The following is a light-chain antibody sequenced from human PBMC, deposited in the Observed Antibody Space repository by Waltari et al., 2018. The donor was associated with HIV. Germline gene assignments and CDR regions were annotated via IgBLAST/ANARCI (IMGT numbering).Light chain of an antibody. V-gene: IGKV4-1*01. Sequence: DIVMTQSPDSLAVSLGERATINCKSSQSVLYSSNNKNYLAWYQQKPGQPPKLRIYWASARESGGPDRFSGSVSGTDFTLTISSLQAEDVAVYYCQQYYSTPFTFGPGTKVDIK. J-gene: IGKJ3*01. CDR3: QQYYSTPFT. CDR1: QSVLYSSNNKNY. CDR2: WAS.